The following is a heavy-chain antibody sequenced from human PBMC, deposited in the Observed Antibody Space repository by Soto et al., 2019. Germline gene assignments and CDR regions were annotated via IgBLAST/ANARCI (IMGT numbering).Heavy chain of an antibody. CDR3: ARDHGDIVVVPAATRKYYYYMDV. CDR1: GYTFTGYY. V-gene: IGHV1-2*04. CDR2: INPNSGGT. J-gene: IGHJ6*03. D-gene: IGHD2-2*01. Sequence: QVPLVQSGAEVKKPGASVKVSCKASGYTFTGYYMHWVRQAPGQGLEWMGWINPNSGGTNYAQKFQGWVTMTRDTSISTAYMELSRMRSDDTAVYYCARDHGDIVVVPAATRKYYYYMDVWGKGTTVTVSS.